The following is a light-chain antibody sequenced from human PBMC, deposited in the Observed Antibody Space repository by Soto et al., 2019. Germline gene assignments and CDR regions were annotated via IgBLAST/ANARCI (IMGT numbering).Light chain of an antibody. Sequence: EIVMTQSPVTLSVSPGEGATLSCRASQSVSSNLAWYQQKPGQAPRLLIYDASTRATGIPARFSGSGSGTEFTLTISSLQSEDFAIYYCQQYNDWPPKTFGQGTKVDIX. CDR3: QQYNDWPPKT. CDR1: QSVSSN. V-gene: IGKV3-15*01. CDR2: DAS. J-gene: IGKJ1*01.